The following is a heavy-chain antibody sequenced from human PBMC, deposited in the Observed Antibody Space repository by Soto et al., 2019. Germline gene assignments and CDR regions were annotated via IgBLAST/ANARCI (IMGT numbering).Heavy chain of an antibody. V-gene: IGHV3-30*03. D-gene: IGHD1-26*01. J-gene: IGHJ5*02. CDR3: ATDAVTKSSIGWFDP. Sequence: VGSLRLSCAASGFTFSSYGMHWVRQAPGKGLEWVAVISYDGSNKYYADSVKGRFTISRDNSKNTLYLQMNSLRAEDTAVYYCATDAVTKSSIGWFDPWCQGP. CDR2: ISYDGSNK. CDR1: GFTFSSYG.